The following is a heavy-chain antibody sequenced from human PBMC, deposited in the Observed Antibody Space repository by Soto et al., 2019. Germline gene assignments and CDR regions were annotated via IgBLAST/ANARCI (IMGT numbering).Heavy chain of an antibody. V-gene: IGHV1-69*02. CDR1: GGTFSSYT. Sequence: QVQLVQSGAEVKKPGSSVKVSCKASGGTFSSYTISWVRQAPGQGLEWMGRIIPILGIANYAQKFQGRVTIDADKSTSTAYMELSSLRSEDTVVYYCARTRPEWELPNYYYYGMDDWGQGTTATVSS. J-gene: IGHJ6*02. CDR3: ARTRPEWELPNYYYYGMDD. D-gene: IGHD1-26*01. CDR2: IIPILGIA.